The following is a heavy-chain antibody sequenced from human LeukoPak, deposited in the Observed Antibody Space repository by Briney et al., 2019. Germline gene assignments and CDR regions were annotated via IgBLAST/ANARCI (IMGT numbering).Heavy chain of an antibody. V-gene: IGHV3-48*03. Sequence: PGGSLRLSCAASGFPFSSYEMNWVRQAPGKGLEWVSYISSSGSTIYYADSVKGRFTISRDNAKNSLYLQMNSLRAEDTAFYYCAREGGGFDSLDYWGQGTLVTVSS. D-gene: IGHD5-12*01. CDR1: GFPFSSYE. CDR3: AREGGGFDSLDY. J-gene: IGHJ4*02. CDR2: ISSSGSTI.